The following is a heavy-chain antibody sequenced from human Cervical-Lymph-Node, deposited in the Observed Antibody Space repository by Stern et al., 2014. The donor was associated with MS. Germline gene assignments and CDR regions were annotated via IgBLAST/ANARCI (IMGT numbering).Heavy chain of an antibody. CDR1: GGSFSNYA. V-gene: IGHV1-69*01. D-gene: IGHD3-3*01. Sequence: DQLVESGAEVKKPGSSVKVSCKTSGGSFSNYAFSWVRQAPGQGLEWMGGIIPLFDTADYAQNFQGRATITADDSTNTTYMDLSSLKSEDTAVYYCARGSPYYDFCTTSYGHFEFWGQGTLVTVSS. J-gene: IGHJ4*02. CDR2: IIPLFDTA. CDR3: ARGSPYYDFCTTSYGHFEF.